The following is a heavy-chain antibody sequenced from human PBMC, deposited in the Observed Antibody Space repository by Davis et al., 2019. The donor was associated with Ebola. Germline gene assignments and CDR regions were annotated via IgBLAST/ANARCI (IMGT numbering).Heavy chain of an antibody. Sequence: GESLKISCAASGFTFSSYGMHWVRQAPGKGLEWVAVISYDGSNKYYADSVKGRFTISRDNSKNTLYLQMNSLRAEDTAVYYCARDSVGGSGYDYWGQGTLVTVSS. CDR3: ARDSVGGSGYDY. D-gene: IGHD3-10*01. CDR2: ISYDGSNK. CDR1: GFTFSSYG. V-gene: IGHV3-30*03. J-gene: IGHJ4*02.